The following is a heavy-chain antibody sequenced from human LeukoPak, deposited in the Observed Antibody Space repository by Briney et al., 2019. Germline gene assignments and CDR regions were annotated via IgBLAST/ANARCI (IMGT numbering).Heavy chain of an antibody. CDR2: INHSGST. CDR1: GGSFSGYY. D-gene: IGHD3-10*01. CDR3: ARVSRGSGSYYLGPLGLFYRRNWFDP. V-gene: IGHV4-34*01. J-gene: IGHJ5*02. Sequence: SETLSLTCAVYGGSFSGYYWSWIRQPPGKGLEWIGEINHSGSTNYNPSLKSRVTISVDTSKNQFSLKLSSVTAADTAVYYCARVSRGSGSYYLGPLGLFYRRNWFDPWGQGTLVTVSS.